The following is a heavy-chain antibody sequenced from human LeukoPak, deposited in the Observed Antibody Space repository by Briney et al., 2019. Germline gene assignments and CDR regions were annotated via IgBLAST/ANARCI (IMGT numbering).Heavy chain of an antibody. CDR3: AKLLRYFDWLFYD. CDR1: GFTFSSYA. Sequence: PGGSLRLSRAASGFTFSSYAMSWVRQAPGKGLEWVSAISGSGGSTYYADSVKGRFTISRDNSKNTLYLQMNSLRAEDTAVYYCAKLLRYFDWLFYDWGQGTLVTVSS. J-gene: IGHJ4*02. V-gene: IGHV3-23*01. CDR2: ISGSGGST. D-gene: IGHD3-9*01.